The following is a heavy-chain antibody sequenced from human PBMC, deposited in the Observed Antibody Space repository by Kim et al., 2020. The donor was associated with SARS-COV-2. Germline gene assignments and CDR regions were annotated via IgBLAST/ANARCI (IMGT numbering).Heavy chain of an antibody. Sequence: SETLSLTCTVSGGSISSSSYYWGWIRQPPGKGLEWIGSIYYSGSTYYNPSLKSRVTISVDTSKNQFSLKLSSVTAADTAVYYCARDSTASPWFDPWGQGT. V-gene: IGHV4-39*07. J-gene: IGHJ5*02. D-gene: IGHD2-2*01. CDR1: GGSISSSSYY. CDR2: IYYSGST. CDR3: ARDSTASPWFDP.